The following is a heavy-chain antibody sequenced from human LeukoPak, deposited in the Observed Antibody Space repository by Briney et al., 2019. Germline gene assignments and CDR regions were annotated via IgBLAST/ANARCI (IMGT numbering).Heavy chain of an antibody. J-gene: IGHJ4*02. CDR3: ARQGSGNYLSPVNY. V-gene: IGHV4-39*01. CDR1: GCTISSSSYY. D-gene: IGHD1-26*01. Sequence: SETLSLTCTSSGCTISSSSYYWVWLRQPPGKGLEWIGTIYYSGSTYYNPSLKSRVTISVDTSKNQFSLKLSSVTAADTAAYYCARQGSGNYLSPVNYWGQRTLVTVSS. CDR2: IYYSGST.